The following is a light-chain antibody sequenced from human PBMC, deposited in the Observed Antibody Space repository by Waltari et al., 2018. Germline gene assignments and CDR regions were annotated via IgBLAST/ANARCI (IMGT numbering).Light chain of an antibody. Sequence: SVGSNLALYQHKPGQSPRLLSYPASTTAAGIPSRFSGSGSGTEFTLTISSLQSEDFAIYYCQQYNNWPGKFGQGTRVEIK. V-gene: IGKV3-15*01. CDR2: PAS. CDR1: SVGSN. CDR3: QQYNNWPGK. J-gene: IGKJ1*01.